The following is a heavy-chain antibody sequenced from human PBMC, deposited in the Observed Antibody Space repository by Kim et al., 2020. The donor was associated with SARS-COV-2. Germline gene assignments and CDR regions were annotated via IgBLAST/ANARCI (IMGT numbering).Heavy chain of an antibody. Sequence: ASVKVSCKASGYTFTSDDINWVRQATGQGLEWMGWMNPNRDNTGYAQKFQGRGTKTRNTSISTAHMELSSLRSEDTAVYNRARVRGSKQWLPTVRLDPSGPGTLGTVSS. J-gene: IGHJ5*02. CDR2: MNPNRDNT. CDR1: GYTFTSDD. CDR3: ARVRGSKQWLPTVRLDP. V-gene: IGHV1-8*01. D-gene: IGHD6-19*01.